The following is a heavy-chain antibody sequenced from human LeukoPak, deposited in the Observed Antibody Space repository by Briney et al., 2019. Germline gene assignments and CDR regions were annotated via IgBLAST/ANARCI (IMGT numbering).Heavy chain of an antibody. CDR3: ARLMVLPDY. D-gene: IGHD2-8*01. V-gene: IGHV3-21*01. CDR1: GFTFSSYS. J-gene: IGHJ4*02. Sequence: GGSLRLSCAASGFTFSSYSMNWVRQAPGKGLEWVSSISSSGSYIYYADSVKGRFTISRDNATNSLYLQINSLRAEDTAVYYCARLMVLPDYWGQGTLVTVSS. CDR2: ISSSGSYI.